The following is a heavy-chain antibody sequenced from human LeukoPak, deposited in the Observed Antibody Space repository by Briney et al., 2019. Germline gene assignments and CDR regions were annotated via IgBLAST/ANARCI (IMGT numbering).Heavy chain of an antibody. Sequence: GGSLRLSCAASGFTFSSYSMNWVRQAPGKGLEWVSSISSSSSYIYYADSVKGRFTISRDNAKNSLYLQMNSLRAEDTAVYYCARVGRQFCSGGSCYTLDYWGQGTLVTVSS. D-gene: IGHD2-15*01. CDR2: ISSSSSYI. J-gene: IGHJ4*02. CDR1: GFTFSSYS. CDR3: ARVGRQFCSGGSCYTLDY. V-gene: IGHV3-21*01.